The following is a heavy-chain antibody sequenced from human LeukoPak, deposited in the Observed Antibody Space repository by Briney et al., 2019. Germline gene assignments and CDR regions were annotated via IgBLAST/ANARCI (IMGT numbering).Heavy chain of an antibody. V-gene: IGHV1-69*13. CDR2: IIPIFGTA. CDR3: ARGDTRHESGYYGMDV. J-gene: IGHJ6*02. Sequence: GASVKVSCKASGGTFSSYAISWVRQAPGQGLEWMGGIIPIFGTANYAQKFQGRVTITADESTSTAYMELSSLRSEDTAVYHCARGDTRHESGYYGMDVWGQGTTVTVSS. CDR1: GGTFSSYA. D-gene: IGHD5-18*01.